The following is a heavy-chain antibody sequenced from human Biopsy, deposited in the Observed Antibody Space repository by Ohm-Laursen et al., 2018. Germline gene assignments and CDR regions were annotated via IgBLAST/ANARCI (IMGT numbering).Heavy chain of an antibody. Sequence: SLRLSCAVSGFTFSSYGMHWVRQAPGKGLEWVSGISWNSDSIGYADSVKGRFTISRDNAKNSLYLQMSSLRSEDTALYYCAKDRYPSSWHYYYGMGVWGQGTTVTVSS. J-gene: IGHJ6*02. V-gene: IGHV3-9*01. CDR2: ISWNSDSI. CDR3: AKDRYPSSWHYYYGMGV. D-gene: IGHD6-13*01. CDR1: GFTFSSYG.